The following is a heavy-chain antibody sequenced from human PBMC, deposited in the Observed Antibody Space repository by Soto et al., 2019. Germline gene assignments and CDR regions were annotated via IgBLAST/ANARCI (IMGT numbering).Heavy chain of an antibody. CDR2: ISYDGSNK. CDR3: AKELYPGDYLHYYYGMDV. J-gene: IGHJ6*02. CDR1: GFTFSSYG. D-gene: IGHD4-17*01. V-gene: IGHV3-30*18. Sequence: GGSLRLSCAASGFTFSSYGMHWVRQAPGKGLEWVAVISYDGSNKYYADSVKGRFTISRDNSKNTLYLQMNSLRAEDTAVYYCAKELYPGDYLHYYYGMDVWGQGTTVTVSS.